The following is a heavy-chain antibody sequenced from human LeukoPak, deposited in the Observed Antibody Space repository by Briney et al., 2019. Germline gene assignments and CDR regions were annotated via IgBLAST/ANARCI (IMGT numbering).Heavy chain of an antibody. V-gene: IGHV3-7*01. CDR2: IKEDGSEK. D-gene: IGHD7-27*01. J-gene: IGHJ4*02. CDR1: GFTFSSYS. Sequence: GGSLRLSCAASGFTFSSYSMNWVRQAPGKGLEWVANIKEDGSEKFYVDSVKGRFTISRDNAKNSLFLQMNSLRAEDTAVYYCVGTPNRNFFDYWGQGTLVTVSS. CDR3: VGTPNRNFFDY.